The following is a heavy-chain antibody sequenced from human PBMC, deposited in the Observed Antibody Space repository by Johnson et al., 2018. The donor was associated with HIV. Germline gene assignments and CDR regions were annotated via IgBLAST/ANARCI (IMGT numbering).Heavy chain of an antibody. J-gene: IGHJ3*02. Sequence: QVQLVESGGGVARPGGSLRLSCAASGFTFDDYGMSWVRQAPGKGLEWVAVISYNGSNKYYADSVKGRFTISRVNSKNTLYLQMNSLRAEDTAVYYCAREGDYVWGPGKVSDIWGQGTMVTVSS. V-gene: IGHV3-30*03. D-gene: IGHD3-16*01. CDR3: AREGDYVWGPGKVSDI. CDR2: ISYNGSNK. CDR1: GFTFDDYG.